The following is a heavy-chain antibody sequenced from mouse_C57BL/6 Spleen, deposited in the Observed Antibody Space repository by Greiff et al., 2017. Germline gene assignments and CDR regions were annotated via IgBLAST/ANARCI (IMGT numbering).Heavy chain of an antibody. D-gene: IGHD1-1*01. CDR3: ALWYGSLEGY. V-gene: IGHV1-52*01. CDR2: IDPSDSET. CDR1: GYTFTSYW. Sequence: QVQLQQPGAELVRPGSSVKLSCKASGYTFTSYWMHWVKQRPIQGLEWIGNIDPSDSETHYNQKFKDKATLTVDKSSSTAYMQLSSLTSEDSAVYYCALWYGSLEGYWGQGTTLTVSS. J-gene: IGHJ2*01.